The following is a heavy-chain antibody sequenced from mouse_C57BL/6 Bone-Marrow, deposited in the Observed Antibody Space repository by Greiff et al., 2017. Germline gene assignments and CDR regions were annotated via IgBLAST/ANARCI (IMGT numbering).Heavy chain of an antibody. V-gene: IGHV1-74*01. Sequence: QVQLQQSGAELVKPGASVKVSCKASGYTFTSYWMHWVKQRPGQGLEWLGRIHPSDSDTNYNQKFKGKATLTVDKSSSTAYMQLLSLTSEDSAVYYCAMPTIAPYDFDYWGQGTTLTVSS. CDR2: IHPSDSDT. CDR1: GYTFTSYW. CDR3: AMPTIAPYDFDY. J-gene: IGHJ2*01. D-gene: IGHD2-12*01.